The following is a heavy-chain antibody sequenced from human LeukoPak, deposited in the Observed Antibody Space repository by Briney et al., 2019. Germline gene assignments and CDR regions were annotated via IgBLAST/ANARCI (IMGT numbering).Heavy chain of an antibody. V-gene: IGHV4-59*08. Sequence: KPSETLSLTCTVSGGSISSYYWSWIRQPPGKGLEWIGYIYYGGSTNYNPSLKSRVTISVDTSKNQFSLKLSSVTAADTAVYYCARQKHSNYVDYWGQGTLVTVSS. CDR1: GGSISSYY. J-gene: IGHJ4*02. CDR3: ARQKHSNYVDY. D-gene: IGHD4-11*01. CDR2: IYYGGST.